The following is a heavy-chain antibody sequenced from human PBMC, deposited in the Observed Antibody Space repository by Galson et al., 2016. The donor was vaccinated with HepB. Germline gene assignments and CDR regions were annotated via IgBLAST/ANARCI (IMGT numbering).Heavy chain of an antibody. V-gene: IGHV3-74*01. D-gene: IGHD3-16*01. CDR2: IDGAGSET. Sequence: SLRLSCAASGFTFSNYWMHWVRQAPGKGLVWVSRIDGAGSETSYADSVKGRFTISRDNAKNTLYLQMNSLRVEDTAVYYCTRDTFGPTDSWGQGTLVSVSP. CDR3: TRDTFGPTDS. CDR1: GFTFSNYW. J-gene: IGHJ5*01.